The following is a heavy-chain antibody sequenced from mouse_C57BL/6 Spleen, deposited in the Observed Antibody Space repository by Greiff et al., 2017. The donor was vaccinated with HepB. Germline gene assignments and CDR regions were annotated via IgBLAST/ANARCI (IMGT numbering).Heavy chain of an antibody. J-gene: IGHJ2*01. V-gene: IGHV1-52*01. D-gene: IGHD4-1*01. CDR3: ARDWEGHFDY. Sequence: QVQLKQPGAELVRPGSSVKLSCKASGYTFTSYWMHWVKQRPIQGLEWIGNIDPSDSETHYNQKFKDKATLTVDKSSSTAYMQLSSLTSEDSAVYYCARDWEGHFDYWGQGTTLTVSS. CDR1: GYTFTSYW. CDR2: IDPSDSET.